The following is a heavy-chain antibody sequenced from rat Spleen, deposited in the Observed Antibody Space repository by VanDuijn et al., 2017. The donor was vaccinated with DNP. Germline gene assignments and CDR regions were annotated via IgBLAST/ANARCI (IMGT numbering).Heavy chain of an antibody. D-gene: IGHD1-4*01. CDR3: AGRPPPTRGPFDY. CDR2: ITNDGYNT. CDR1: GITFSDHN. V-gene: IGHV5-7*01. J-gene: IGHJ2*01. Sequence: EVQLVESGGGLVQPGRSLKLSCAVSGITFSDHNMAWVRQAPKKGLEWVATITNDGYNTYYRDSVKGQFTISRENAKSTLHLQMDSLRSEDTATYYCAGRPPPTRGPFDYWGQGVTVTVSS.